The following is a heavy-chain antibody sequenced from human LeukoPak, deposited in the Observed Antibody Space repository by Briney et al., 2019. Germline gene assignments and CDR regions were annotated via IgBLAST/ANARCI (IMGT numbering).Heavy chain of an antibody. CDR1: GGSISSGSYY. Sequence: SETLSLTCTVSGGSISSGSYYWTWIRQPAGKGLEWIGRIYTSGSTNYNPSLKSRVAISVDTSKNQFSLKLTSVTAADTAVYYCARGVEHGYNYNSFDIWGQGTMVTVSS. CDR2: IYTSGST. CDR3: ARGVEHGYNYNSFDI. V-gene: IGHV4-61*02. J-gene: IGHJ3*02. D-gene: IGHD5-24*01.